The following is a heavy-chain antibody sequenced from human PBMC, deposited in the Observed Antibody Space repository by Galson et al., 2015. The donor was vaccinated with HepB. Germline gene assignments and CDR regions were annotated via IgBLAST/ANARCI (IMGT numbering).Heavy chain of an antibody. CDR2: ISSSSSTI. J-gene: IGHJ4*02. CDR1: GFTFSSYS. CDR3: ARGLAAAAPYYFDY. D-gene: IGHD6-13*01. V-gene: IGHV3-48*02. Sequence: SLRLSCAASGFTFSSYSMNWVRQAPGKGLEWVSYISSSSSTIYYADSVKGRFTISRDNAKNSLYLQMNSLRDEDTAVYYCARGLAAAAPYYFDYWGQGTLVTVSS.